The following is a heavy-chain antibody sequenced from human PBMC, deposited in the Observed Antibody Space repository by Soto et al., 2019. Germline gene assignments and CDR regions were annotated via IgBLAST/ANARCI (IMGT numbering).Heavy chain of an antibody. CDR3: ASLYGSGSYYNHNDY. CDR1: GGSISSGGYS. D-gene: IGHD3-10*01. J-gene: IGHJ4*02. Sequence: QLQLQESGSGLVKPSQTLSLTCAVSGGSISSGGYSWSWIRQPPGKGLEWIGYIYHSGSTYYNPSLKRRVTISVDRSKNQFSLKLSSVTAADTAVYYCASLYGSGSYYNHNDYWGQGTLVTVSS. CDR2: IYHSGST. V-gene: IGHV4-30-2*01.